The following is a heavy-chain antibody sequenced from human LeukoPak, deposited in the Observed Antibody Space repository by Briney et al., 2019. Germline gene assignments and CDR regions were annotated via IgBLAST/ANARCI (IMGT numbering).Heavy chain of an antibody. CDR1: GYTFTSYY. D-gene: IGHD3-3*01. CDR2: INPRGGST. J-gene: IGHJ6*03. Sequence: ASVKVSCKASGYTFTSYYMHWVRQAPGQGLEWMGLINPRGGSTSYAQKFQGRVTMTRDTSTSTVYMELGSLRSEDTAVYSCARGGGVVNYYMDVWGKGTTVTVSS. V-gene: IGHV1-46*01. CDR3: ARGGGVVNYYMDV.